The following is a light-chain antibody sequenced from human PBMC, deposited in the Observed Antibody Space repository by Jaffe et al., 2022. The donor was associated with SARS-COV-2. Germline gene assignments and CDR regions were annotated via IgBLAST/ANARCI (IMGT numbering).Light chain of an antibody. J-gene: IGLJ2*01. CDR2: EVS. Sequence: QSALTQPPSASGSPGQSVTISCTGTSSDVGGYNYVSWYQHHPGKAPKLMIYEVSKRPSGVPDRFSGSKSGNTASLTVSGLQGEDEADYYCSSYGGSNNLLFGGGTKLTVL. CDR1: SSDVGGYNY. CDR3: SSYGGSNNLL. V-gene: IGLV2-8*01.